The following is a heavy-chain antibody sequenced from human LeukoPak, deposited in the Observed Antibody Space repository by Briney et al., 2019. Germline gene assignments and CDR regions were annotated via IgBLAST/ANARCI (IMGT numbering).Heavy chain of an antibody. CDR3: ARADSTDAFDI. CDR1: GYTFTDYY. CDR2: INPNSGGT. Sequence: ASVKVSCKASGYTFTDYYIHWVRQAPGLGLEWMGWINPNSGGTNYAQKFQGRATMTRDTSISTAYMELGRLRSDDTAVYYCARADSTDAFDIWGQGTMVTVSS. J-gene: IGHJ3*02. V-gene: IGHV1-2*02.